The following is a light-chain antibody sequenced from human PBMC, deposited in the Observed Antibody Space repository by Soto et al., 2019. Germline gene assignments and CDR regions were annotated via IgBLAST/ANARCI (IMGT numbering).Light chain of an antibody. V-gene: IGKV3-15*01. CDR2: GAS. CDR3: QQYNNRYT. J-gene: IGKJ2*01. CDR1: QSVSSD. Sequence: EIVLTQSPATLSVSPGERATLSCRASQSVSSDLAWYQQKAGQAPRLLIYGASTRATGIPVRFSGSGSETEFTLTISSLQSEDFAVYYCQQYNNRYTFGQGTKLEIK.